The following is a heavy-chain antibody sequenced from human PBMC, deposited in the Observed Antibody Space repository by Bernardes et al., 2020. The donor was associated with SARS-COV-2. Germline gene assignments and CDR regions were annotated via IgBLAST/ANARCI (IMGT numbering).Heavy chain of an antibody. D-gene: IGHD2-15*01. V-gene: IGHV1-24*01. CDR3: ATDRSIPGCRGGDCLDY. CDR1: GYTLTELS. CDR2: FDPEDGET. J-gene: IGHJ4*02. Sequence: ASVKVSCKVSGYTLTELSMHWVRQAPGKGLEWMGGFDPEDGETIYAQKFQGRVTMTEDTSTDTAYMELSSLRSEDTAVYYCATDRSIPGCRGGDCLDYWGQGTLVTVSS.